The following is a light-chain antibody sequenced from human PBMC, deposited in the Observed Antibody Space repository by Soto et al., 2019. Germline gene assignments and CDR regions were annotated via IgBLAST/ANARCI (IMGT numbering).Light chain of an antibody. J-gene: IGKJ4*01. CDR1: QSVSSN. CDR2: GAS. CDR3: QQYNNWTLT. V-gene: IGKV3-15*01. Sequence: EIVMTQSPATLSVSPGERATLSCRASQSVSSNLAWYQQKPGQAPRLLIYGASTRATGIPARFSVSGSGTEFTLTISSLQSEAFAVYYCQQYNNWTLTFGGGTKVEIK.